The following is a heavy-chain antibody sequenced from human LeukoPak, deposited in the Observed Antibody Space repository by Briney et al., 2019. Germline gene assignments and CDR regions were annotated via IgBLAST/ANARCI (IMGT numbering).Heavy chain of an antibody. J-gene: IGHJ4*02. V-gene: IGHV3-53*01. Sequence: GGSPRLSCAASGFTVSSNYMSWVRQAPGKGLEWVSVIYSGGSTYYADSVKGRFTISRDNSKNTLYLQMNSLRAEDTAVYYCARGDSGSYLFFDYWGQGTLVTVSS. CDR3: ARGDSGSYLFFDY. D-gene: IGHD1-26*01. CDR2: IYSGGST. CDR1: GFTVSSNY.